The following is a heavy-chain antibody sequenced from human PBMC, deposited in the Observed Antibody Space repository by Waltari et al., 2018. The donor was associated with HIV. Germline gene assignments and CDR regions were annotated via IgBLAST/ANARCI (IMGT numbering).Heavy chain of an antibody. CDR1: GCPIRRCRYH. CDR2: IHYSGRT. CDR3: ARHPLTLTTVVTHWYFDL. Sequence: PELAEAGPGLVKPSETLSPTFPVPGCPIRRCRYHLGRVRPPPGRGLEWIGGIHYSGRTYYNPSLKRRVTISVDTSKNQFSLKLSSVTAADTAVYYCARHPLTLTTVVTHWYFDLWGRGTLVTVSS. V-gene: IGHV4-39*01. D-gene: IGHD4-17*01. J-gene: IGHJ2*01.